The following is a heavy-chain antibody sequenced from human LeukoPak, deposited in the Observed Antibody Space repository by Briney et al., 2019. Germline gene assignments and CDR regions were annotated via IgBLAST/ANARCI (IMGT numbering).Heavy chain of an antibody. D-gene: IGHD3-22*01. V-gene: IGHV3-33*01. CDR2: IWYDGSNK. CDR1: GFTFSSYG. CDR3: ARESYYDSLDY. J-gene: IGHJ4*02. Sequence: GGSLRLSCAASGFTFSSYGMHWVRQAPGKGLEWVAVIWYDGSNKYYADSVKGRFTISRDNSKNTLYLQMNSLRAEDTAVYYCARESYYDSLDYWGQGTLVTVSS.